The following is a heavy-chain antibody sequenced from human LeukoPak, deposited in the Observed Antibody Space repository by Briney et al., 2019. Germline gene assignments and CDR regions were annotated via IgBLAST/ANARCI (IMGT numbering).Heavy chain of an antibody. CDR2: IKQDGSEK. D-gene: IGHD6-6*01. V-gene: IGHV3-7*01. CDR3: ARTRSSGGLYYFDY. CDR1: GFTFSSYW. J-gene: IGHJ4*02. Sequence: GGSLRLSCAASGFTFSSYWMSGARQAPGKGREWVANIKQDGSEKYYVDSVKGRFTIARDNAKNSLYLQMNSLRAEDTAVYYCARTRSSGGLYYFDYWGQGTLVTVSS.